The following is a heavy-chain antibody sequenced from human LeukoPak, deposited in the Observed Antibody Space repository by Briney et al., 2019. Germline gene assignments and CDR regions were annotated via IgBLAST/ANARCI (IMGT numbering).Heavy chain of an antibody. CDR3: AKDHPSCGGRDCLLFDN. CDR2: ITRSGAAK. V-gene: IGHV3-23*01. Sequence: GGSLRLSCAASGFTFSTFAMSWGRQAPGKGLEWVSTITRSGAAKYYADSVKGRFTISRDNSKNTLYLQMDSLSAEDTALYYCAKDHPSCGGRDCLLFDNWGQGTLVTVSS. D-gene: IGHD2-21*01. J-gene: IGHJ4*02. CDR1: GFTFSTFA.